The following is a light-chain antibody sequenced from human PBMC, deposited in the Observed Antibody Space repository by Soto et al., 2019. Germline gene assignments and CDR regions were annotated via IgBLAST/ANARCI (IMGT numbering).Light chain of an antibody. Sequence: QSVLTQLPSVSAAPGQKVTISCSGSSSNIGSDFVSWYQQLPGTAPQLLIYENNKRPSGIPDRFSGSKSATSATLGITGLQTGDEADYYCAAWDTSLSGGVFGGGTKVTVL. CDR1: SSNIGSDF. CDR3: AAWDTSLSGGV. J-gene: IGLJ3*02. CDR2: ENN. V-gene: IGLV1-51*02.